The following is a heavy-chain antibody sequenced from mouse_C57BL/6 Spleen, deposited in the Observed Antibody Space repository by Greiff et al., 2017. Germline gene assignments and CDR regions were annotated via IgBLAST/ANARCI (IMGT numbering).Heavy chain of an antibody. J-gene: IGHJ4*01. V-gene: IGHV1-55*01. Sequence: QVQLQQPGAELVKPGASVKMSCKASGYTFTSYWITWVKQRPGQGLEWIGDIYPGSGSTNYNEKFKSKATLTVDTSSSTAYMQLSSLTSEDSAVYYCARSVYSNYGAMDCWGQGTSVTVSS. CDR1: GYTFTSYW. CDR3: ARSVYSNYGAMDC. D-gene: IGHD2-5*01. CDR2: IYPGSGST.